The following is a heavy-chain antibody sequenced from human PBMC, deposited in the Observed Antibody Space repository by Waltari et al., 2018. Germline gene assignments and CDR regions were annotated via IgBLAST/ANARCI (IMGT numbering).Heavy chain of an antibody. V-gene: IGHV3-7*01. CDR3: TRGGRDSSWYWRD. D-gene: IGHD6-13*01. Sequence: EVQLVESGGGLAQPGGSLRLSCAASGLSFSNYWMTWVRQASGKGPEWLANIKQDGSGKYYMDSVKGRFTISRDNAKNSLYLQMNNLRVEDTAVYYCTRGGRDSSWYWRDWGQGTLVTVSS. J-gene: IGHJ4*02. CDR2: IKQDGSGK. CDR1: GLSFSNYW.